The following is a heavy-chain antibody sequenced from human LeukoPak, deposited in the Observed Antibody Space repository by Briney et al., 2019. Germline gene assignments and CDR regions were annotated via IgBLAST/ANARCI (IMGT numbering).Heavy chain of an antibody. D-gene: IGHD3-22*01. Sequence: GASVKVSCKASGYTFTSYAMNWVRQAPGQGLEWMGWINTNTGNPTYAQGFTGRFVFSLDTSVSTAYLQISSLKAEDTAVYCCARIAVPYDSSGYYYMDVWGKGTTVTVSS. CDR2: INTNTGNP. J-gene: IGHJ6*03. CDR1: GYTFTSYA. CDR3: ARIAVPYDSSGYYYMDV. V-gene: IGHV7-4-1*02.